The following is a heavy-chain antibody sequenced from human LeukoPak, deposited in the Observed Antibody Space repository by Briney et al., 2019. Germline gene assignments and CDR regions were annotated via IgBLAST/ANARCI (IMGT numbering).Heavy chain of an antibody. CDR3: ARHGVVPATSPMDV. CDR2: IYTSGST. CDR1: GGSISSYY. J-gene: IGHJ6*04. Sequence: SETLSLTCTVSGGSISSYYWSWIRQPPGKGLEWIGYIYTSGSTNYNPSLKSRVTISVDTSKNQFSLKLSSVTAADTAVYYCARHGVVPATSPMDVRGKGTTVTVSS. V-gene: IGHV4-4*09. D-gene: IGHD2-2*01.